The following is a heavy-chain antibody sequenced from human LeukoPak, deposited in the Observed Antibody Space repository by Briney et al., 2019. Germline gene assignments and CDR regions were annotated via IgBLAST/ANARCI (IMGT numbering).Heavy chain of an antibody. D-gene: IGHD6-19*01. CDR3: AKATMAGRGAFDI. Sequence: GGSLRLSCAASGFTFSSYAMSWVRQAPGKGLERVSYISSSNSTIYYADSVKGRFTISRDNAKNLLYLQINSLRAEETALYYCAKATMAGRGAFDIWGQGTMVTVSS. J-gene: IGHJ3*02. CDR1: GFTFSSYA. CDR2: ISSSNSTI. V-gene: IGHV3-48*04.